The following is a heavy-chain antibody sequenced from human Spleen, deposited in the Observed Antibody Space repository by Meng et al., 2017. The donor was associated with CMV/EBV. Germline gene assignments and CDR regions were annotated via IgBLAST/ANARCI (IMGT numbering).Heavy chain of an antibody. J-gene: IGHJ5*02. CDR2: MNPDSGNR. V-gene: IGHV1-8*03. CDR1: GYTFTNCD. CDR3: AREGFSTSGNWFDP. Sequence: SGYTFTNCDINWVRQAPGQGLEWMGWMNPDSGNRGYAQKFQGRLTITRDTSIRTAYMELSSLQSEDTAVYYCAREGFSTSGNWFDPWGQGTLVTVSS. D-gene: IGHD6-13*01.